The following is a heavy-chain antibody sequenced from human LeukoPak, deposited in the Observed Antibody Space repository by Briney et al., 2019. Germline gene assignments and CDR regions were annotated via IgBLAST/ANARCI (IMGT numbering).Heavy chain of an antibody. V-gene: IGHV3-23*01. CDR1: GFTFSSYG. CDR2: IVGSGGST. J-gene: IGHJ4*02. CDR3: AKDLWYFDY. D-gene: IGHD3-10*01. Sequence: GSLRLSCAAPGFTFSSYGMSWVRQAPGKGLEWVSGIVGSGGSTYYADSVKGRFTISRDNSKNTLYLQMNSLRAEDTAVYYCAKDLWYFDYWGQGTLVTVSS.